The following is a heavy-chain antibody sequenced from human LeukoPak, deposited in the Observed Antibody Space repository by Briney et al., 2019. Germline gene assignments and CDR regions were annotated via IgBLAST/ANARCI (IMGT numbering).Heavy chain of an antibody. CDR2: INPNSGGT. J-gene: IGHJ4*02. CDR3: ARDDWYYDSSGYRGDY. Sequence: ASVKVSCKASGYTFTGYYMHWVRQAPGQGLEWMGRINPNSGGTNYAQKFQGRVTMTRDTSISTAYMELSRLRSDDTAVYYCARDDWYYDSSGYRGDYWGQGTLVTVSS. D-gene: IGHD3-22*01. CDR1: GYTFTGYY. V-gene: IGHV1-2*06.